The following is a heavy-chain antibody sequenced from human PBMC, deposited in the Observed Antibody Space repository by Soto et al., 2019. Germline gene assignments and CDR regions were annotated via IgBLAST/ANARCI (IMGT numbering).Heavy chain of an antibody. V-gene: IGHV4-39*07. J-gene: IGHJ5*02. D-gene: IGHD3-22*01. CDR1: GGSISSSSYY. CDR2: IYYSGST. Sequence: SETLSLTCTVSGGSISSSSYYWGWIRQPPGKGLEWIGSIYYSGSTYYNPSLKSRVTISVDTSKNQFSLKLSSVTAADTAVYYCARAPIGSHHYYDKIEPRPPNWFDPWGQGTLVTVSS. CDR3: ARAPIGSHHYYDKIEPRPPNWFDP.